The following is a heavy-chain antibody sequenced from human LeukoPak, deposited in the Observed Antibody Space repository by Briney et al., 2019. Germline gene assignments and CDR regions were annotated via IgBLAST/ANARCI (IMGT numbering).Heavy chain of an antibody. CDR2: IIPIFGTA. CDR3: ARDQETATYKPHY. Sequence: SVKVSCKASGGTFSSYAISWVRQAPGQGLEWMGGIIPIFGTANYAQKFQGRVTITADESTSTAYMELSSLRSEDTAVYYCARDQETATYKPHYWGQGTLVTVSS. V-gene: IGHV1-69*13. CDR1: GGTFSSYA. J-gene: IGHJ4*02. D-gene: IGHD5-24*01.